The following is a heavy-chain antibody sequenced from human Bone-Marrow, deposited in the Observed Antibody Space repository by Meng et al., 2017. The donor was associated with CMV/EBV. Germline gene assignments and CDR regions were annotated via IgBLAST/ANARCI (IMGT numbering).Heavy chain of an antibody. CDR2: IIPIFGTA. D-gene: IGHD2-2*02. CDR3: ARGGSEVVPAAIGYYGMDV. CDR1: GGTFSSYA. Sequence: SVKVSCKASGGTFSSYAISWVRQAPGQGLEWMGGIIPIFGTANYAQKFQGRVTITTDESRSRASMELSSLRSEDTAVYYCARGGSEVVPAAIGYYGMDVWGQGTTVTVSS. V-gene: IGHV1-69*05. J-gene: IGHJ6*02.